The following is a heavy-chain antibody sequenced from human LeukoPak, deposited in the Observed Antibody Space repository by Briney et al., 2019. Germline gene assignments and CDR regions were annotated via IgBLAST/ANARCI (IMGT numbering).Heavy chain of an antibody. CDR1: GYTFTSYG. D-gene: IGHD6-13*01. CDR2: IIPIFGTA. CDR3: ARDRIAAAGSSFDY. J-gene: IGHJ4*02. Sequence: SVKVSCKASGYTFTSYGISWVRQAPGQGLEWMGGIIPIFGTANYAQKFQGRVTITADESTSTAYMELSSLRSEDTAVYYCARDRIAAAGSSFDYWGQGTLVTVSS. V-gene: IGHV1-69*13.